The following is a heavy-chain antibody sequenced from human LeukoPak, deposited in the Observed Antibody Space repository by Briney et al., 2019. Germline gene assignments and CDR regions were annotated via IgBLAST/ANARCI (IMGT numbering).Heavy chain of an antibody. CDR3: ARDGRAAAPWFDP. D-gene: IGHD6-13*01. J-gene: IGHJ5*02. V-gene: IGHV4-39*07. Sequence: PSETLSLTCTVSGGSISSSSYYWGWIRQPPGKGLEWIGSIYYSGSTYYNPSLKGRVTISVDTSKNQFSLKLSSVTAADTAVYYCARDGRAAAPWFDPWGQGTLVTVSS. CDR2: IYYSGST. CDR1: GGSISSSSYY.